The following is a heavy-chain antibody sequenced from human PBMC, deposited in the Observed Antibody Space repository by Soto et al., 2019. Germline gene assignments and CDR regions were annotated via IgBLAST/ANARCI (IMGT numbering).Heavy chain of an antibody. J-gene: IGHJ4*02. CDR2: IYPGDSDT. CDR1: RYSFTTYW. CDR3: AICYYDSSGYHYFVY. V-gene: IGHV5-51*01. Sequence: GESLKISCKGSRYSFTTYWIAWVRQMPGKGLEWMGIIYPGDSDTRYSPSFQGQVTMSADKSISTAYLQWSSLKASDTAMYYCAICYYDSSGYHYFVYWGQGTLVTAPQ. D-gene: IGHD3-22*01.